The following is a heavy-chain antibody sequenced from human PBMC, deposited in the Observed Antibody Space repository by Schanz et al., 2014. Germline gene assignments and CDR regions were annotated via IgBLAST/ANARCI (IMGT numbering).Heavy chain of an antibody. CDR2: IYSGIGA. V-gene: IGHV3-66*01. CDR1: GFTVSSNH. CDR3: AIIGVMVAVAGTRADY. D-gene: IGHD6-19*01. J-gene: IGHJ4*02. Sequence: EVQLVESGGGLVQPGGSLRLSCAASGFTVSSNHMSWVRQAPGKGLEWVSVIYSGIGAYYADSVKDRFTVSRDNSKNTVYLQMNRLRAEDTALYYCAIIGVMVAVAGTRADYWGQGTLVTVSS.